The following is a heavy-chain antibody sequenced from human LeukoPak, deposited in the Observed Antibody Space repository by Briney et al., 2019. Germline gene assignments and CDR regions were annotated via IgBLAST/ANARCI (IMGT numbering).Heavy chain of an antibody. J-gene: IGHJ5*02. V-gene: IGHV4-59*08. Sequence: PSETLSLTCTVSGGSFSTYYWSWIRQPPGKGLEWIGYIYYSGSTDYNPSLKSRVTISVDTSKNQFSLKLSSVTAADTAVYYCARAGADIVVVPAAIYWFDPWGQGTLVTVSS. CDR2: IYYSGST. D-gene: IGHD2-2*01. CDR3: ARAGADIVVVPAAIYWFDP. CDR1: GGSFSTYY.